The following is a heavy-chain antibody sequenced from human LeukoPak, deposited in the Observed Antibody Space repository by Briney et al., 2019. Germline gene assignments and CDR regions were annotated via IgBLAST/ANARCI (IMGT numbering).Heavy chain of an antibody. D-gene: IGHD1-26*01. J-gene: IGHJ3*02. Sequence: PGGSLRLSCVASGFTFSTYGMSWVRQAPGKGLEWVSAISGSGGSTYYADSVKGRFTISRDNSKNTLYLQMNSLRAEDTAVYYCANRRRGVVGAFDIWGQGTMVTVSS. CDR1: GFTFSTYG. CDR2: ISGSGGST. V-gene: IGHV3-23*01. CDR3: ANRRRGVVGAFDI.